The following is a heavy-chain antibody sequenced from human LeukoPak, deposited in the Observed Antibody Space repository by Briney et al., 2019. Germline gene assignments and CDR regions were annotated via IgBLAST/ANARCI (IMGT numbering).Heavy chain of an antibody. CDR3: AKGCRGSYRRCPFDY. V-gene: IGHV3-30*18. CDR2: ISYDGSNK. CDR1: GFTFSSYG. D-gene: IGHD3-16*02. J-gene: IGHJ4*02. Sequence: PGGSLRLSCAASGFTFSSYGMHWVRQAPGKGLEWVAVISYDGSNKYYADSVKGRSTISRDNSKNTLYLQMNSLRAEDTAVYYCAKGCRGSYRRCPFDYWGQGTLVTVSS.